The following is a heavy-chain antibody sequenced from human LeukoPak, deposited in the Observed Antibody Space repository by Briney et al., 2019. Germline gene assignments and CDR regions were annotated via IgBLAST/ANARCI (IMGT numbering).Heavy chain of an antibody. D-gene: IGHD6-13*01. CDR1: GFPFSSYS. J-gene: IGHJ4*02. CDR3: ARSIPYGTTWYGRSDY. V-gene: IGHV3-7*03. CDR2: IKPDGATK. Sequence: GGSLRLSCAASGFPFSSYSMTWVRQAPGKGLEWVADIKPDGATKFYVDSVKGRFTISRDNALNSLYLQMNSLRAEDTAIYYCARSIPYGTTWYGRSDYWGQGTLVTVSS.